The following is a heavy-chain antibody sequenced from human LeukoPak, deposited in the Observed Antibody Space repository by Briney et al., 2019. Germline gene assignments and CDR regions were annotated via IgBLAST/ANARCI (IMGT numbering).Heavy chain of an antibody. CDR1: GFTVSSSY. CDR2: IKSKTDGGTT. Sequence: GSLRLSCAASGFTVSSSYMSWVRQAPGKGLEWVGRIKSKTDGGTTDYAAPVKGRFTISRDDSKNTLYLQMNSLKTEDTAVYYCTTVLITFGGAYHPWGQGTLVTVSS. CDR3: TTVLITFGGAYHP. V-gene: IGHV3-15*01. J-gene: IGHJ5*02. D-gene: IGHD3-16*01.